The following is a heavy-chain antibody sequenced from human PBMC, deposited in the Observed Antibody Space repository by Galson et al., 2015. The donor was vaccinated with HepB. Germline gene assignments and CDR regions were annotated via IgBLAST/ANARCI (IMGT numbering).Heavy chain of an antibody. CDR1: GFTFSSNY. CDR2: IYSGGST. J-gene: IGHJ3*02. D-gene: IGHD6-19*01. CDR3: ATYSSGWFNDAFDI. V-gene: IGHV3-53*01. Sequence: SLRLSCAASGFTFSSNYMSWVRQAPGKGLGWVSVIYSGGSTYYADSVKGRFTISRDNSKNTLYLQMNSLRAEDTAVYYCATYSSGWFNDAFDIWGQGTMVTVSS.